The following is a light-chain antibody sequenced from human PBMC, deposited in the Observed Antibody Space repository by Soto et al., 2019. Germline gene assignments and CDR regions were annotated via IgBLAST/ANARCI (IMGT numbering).Light chain of an antibody. CDR3: QQYDNYPGS. Sequence: ILMTQSPATLSASAGERATLTCRASQSVSSSLAWYQQKPGQAPRLLIYGASSMVSGVPSRFSGGGYGTEFTLTVSSLQTDDFAVYCCQQYDNYPGSFGQGTKLEIK. CDR1: QSVSSS. CDR2: GAS. V-gene: IGKV3-15*01. J-gene: IGKJ2*01.